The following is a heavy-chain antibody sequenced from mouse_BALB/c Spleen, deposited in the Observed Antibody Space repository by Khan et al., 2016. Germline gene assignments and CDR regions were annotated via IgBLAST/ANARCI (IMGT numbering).Heavy chain of an antibody. J-gene: IGHJ4*01. CDR2: INTYSGEP. CDR3: ARRRQLDLYYAMDY. Sequence: QIQLVQSGPELKKPGETVKISCKASGYYFTNYGMNWVKQAPGKGLKWMGWINTYSGEPTYADDFKGRFAFSLETSVSTAYLQINNLKNGDMSTYFCARRRQLDLYYAMDYWGQGTSVTVYS. V-gene: IGHV9-1*02. CDR1: GYYFTNYG. D-gene: IGHD6-1*01.